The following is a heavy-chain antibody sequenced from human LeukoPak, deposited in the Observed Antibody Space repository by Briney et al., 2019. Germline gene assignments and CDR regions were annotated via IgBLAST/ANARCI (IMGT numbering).Heavy chain of an antibody. CDR3: AGRKAVAGAVDY. CDR1: GFTFSSYA. Sequence: GGSLRLSCAASGFTFSSYAMHWVRQAPGKGLEWVAVISYDGSNKYYADSVKGRFTVSRDNSKNTLYLQMNSLRAEDTAVYYCAGRKAVAGAVDYWGQGTLVTVSS. V-gene: IGHV3-30*14. D-gene: IGHD6-19*01. CDR2: ISYDGSNK. J-gene: IGHJ4*02.